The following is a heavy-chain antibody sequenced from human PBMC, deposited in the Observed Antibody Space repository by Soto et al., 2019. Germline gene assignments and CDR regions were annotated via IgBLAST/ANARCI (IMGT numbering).Heavy chain of an antibody. V-gene: IGHV5-51*01. CDR2: IYPGDSDT. CDR3: ASYMVPGSPDY. CDR1: GYSFTSYW. D-gene: IGHD1-1*01. Sequence: ASVKVSCKASGYSFTSYWIGCVRQMPGKGLEWMGIIYPGDSDTRYSPSFQGQVTISADKSISTAYLQWSSLKASDTAMYYCASYMVPGSPDYCGQGTLVSVSS. J-gene: IGHJ4*02.